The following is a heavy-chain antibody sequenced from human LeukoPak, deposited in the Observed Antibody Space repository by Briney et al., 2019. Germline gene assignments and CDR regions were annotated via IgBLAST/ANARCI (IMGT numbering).Heavy chain of an antibody. CDR3: AGYYSSIYGMDV. V-gene: IGHV4-30-4*08. CDR2: IYYGGST. CDR1: GGSISSGDYY. J-gene: IGHJ6*02. D-gene: IGHD3-3*01. Sequence: SETLSLTCTVSGGSISSGDYYWSWIRQPPGKGLEWIGYIYYGGSTYYNPSLKSRVTISVDTSKGQFSLRMNSVTAADTAVYFCAGYYSSIYGMDVWGQGTSVTVSS.